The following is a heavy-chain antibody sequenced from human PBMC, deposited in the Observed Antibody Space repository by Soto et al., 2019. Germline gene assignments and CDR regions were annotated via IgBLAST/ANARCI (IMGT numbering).Heavy chain of an antibody. D-gene: IGHD2-2*03. J-gene: IGHJ6*03. CDR2: INHSGST. Sequence: SETLSLTRAVYGGSLSGYYWSWIRPPPGKGVEWIGEINHSGSTNYNPSLKSRVTISVDTSKNQFSLKLSSVTAADTAVYYCARIGYCSSTSCPHRRYYYYMDVWGKGTTVTVLL. CDR1: GGSLSGYY. V-gene: IGHV4-34*01. CDR3: ARIGYCSSTSCPHRRYYYYMDV.